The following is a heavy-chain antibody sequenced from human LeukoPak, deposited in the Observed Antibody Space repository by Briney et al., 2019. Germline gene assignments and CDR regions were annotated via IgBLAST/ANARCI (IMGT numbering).Heavy chain of an antibody. CDR3: AREIAAHRPCCDY. V-gene: IGHV4-39*07. Sequence: PSETLSLTCTVSGGSISSSSYYWGWIRQPPGKGLEWIGSIYYSGSTYYNPSLKSRVTISVDTSKNQFSLKLSSVTAADTAVYYCAREIAAHRPCCDYWGQGTLVTVSS. J-gene: IGHJ4*02. CDR1: GGSISSSSYY. D-gene: IGHD6-6*01. CDR2: IYYSGST.